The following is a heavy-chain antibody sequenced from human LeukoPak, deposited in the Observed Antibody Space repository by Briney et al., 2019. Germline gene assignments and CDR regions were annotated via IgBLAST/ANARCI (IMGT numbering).Heavy chain of an antibody. CDR3: ARSPHYFDSSGNFDY. D-gene: IGHD3-22*01. J-gene: IGHJ4*02. CDR2: ISSSGFAI. CDR1: GFTFSSYE. Sequence: GGSLRLSCAASGFTFSSYEMNWVRQAPGKGLEWVSYISSSGFAIYYADSVGGRFTISRDNAKNSQYLQMNSLRAEDTAVYYCARSPHYFDSSGNFDYWDQGTLITVSS. V-gene: IGHV3-48*03.